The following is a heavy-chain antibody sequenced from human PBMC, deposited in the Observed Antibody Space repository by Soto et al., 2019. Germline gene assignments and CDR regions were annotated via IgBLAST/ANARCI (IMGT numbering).Heavy chain of an antibody. CDR1: GGSFRNYP. CDR3: ARGPLVVLNYFES. V-gene: IGHV1-69*04. J-gene: IGHJ4*02. Sequence: GASVKVSCEACGGSFRNYPINWVRQAPGQGLEWMGSIFPLTDIPDYAQNFQARLTISADKSTSTAYMELSSLTSDDTAMYFCARGPLVVLNYFESWGQGTLVTVSS. CDR2: IFPLTDIP.